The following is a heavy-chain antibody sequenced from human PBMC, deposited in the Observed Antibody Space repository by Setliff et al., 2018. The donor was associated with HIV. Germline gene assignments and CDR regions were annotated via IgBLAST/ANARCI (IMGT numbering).Heavy chain of an antibody. CDR1: GFTFSGYA. CDR2: LSGSGNST. Sequence: RLSCAASGFTFSGYAMSWVRQAPGKGLEWVSALSGSGNSTHYADSVKGRFTISRDNSKKTLYLQMNSLRGEDTAVYYCAQWGRGWYGAEYFQHWGQGTLVTVSS. D-gene: IGHD6-19*01. V-gene: IGHV3-23*01. J-gene: IGHJ1*01. CDR3: AQWGRGWYGAEYFQH.